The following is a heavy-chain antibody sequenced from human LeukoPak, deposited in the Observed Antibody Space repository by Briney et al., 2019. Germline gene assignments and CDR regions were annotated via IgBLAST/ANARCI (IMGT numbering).Heavy chain of an antibody. D-gene: IGHD3-22*01. CDR1: GFTFSIYS. CDR2: VGSSSSSI. V-gene: IGHV3-48*04. J-gene: IGHJ4*02. CDR3: ARGGSGDYSLFEY. Sequence: QPGGSLRLSCAASGFTFSIYSMNWVRQAPGKGLEWVSFVGSSSSSIHYADSVKGRFTISRDNAKNSLYLQMNSLRAEDTAVYYCARGGSGDYSLFEYWGQGTLVTVCS.